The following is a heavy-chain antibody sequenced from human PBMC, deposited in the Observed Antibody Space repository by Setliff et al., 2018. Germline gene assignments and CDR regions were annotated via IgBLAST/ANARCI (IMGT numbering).Heavy chain of an antibody. CDR3: AKGYYNFWSGYVADWYFDL. J-gene: IGHJ2*01. D-gene: IGHD3-3*01. CDR1: GFTFSSYW. Sequence: GGSLRLSCAASGFTFSSYWMSWVRQAPGKGLEWVANINQDGSEKYYVDSVKGRFTISRDNAKNSLYLQMNSLRAEDTAVYYCAKGYYNFWSGYVADWYFDLWGRGTLVTVSS. CDR2: INQDGSEK. V-gene: IGHV3-7*03.